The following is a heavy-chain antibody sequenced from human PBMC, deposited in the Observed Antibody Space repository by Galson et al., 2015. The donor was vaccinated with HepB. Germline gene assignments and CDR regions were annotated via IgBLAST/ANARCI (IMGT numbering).Heavy chain of an antibody. CDR1: GFTFSSYS. V-gene: IGHV3-21*01. D-gene: IGHD6-13*01. CDR3: ARDKQQLEPRFDY. CDR2: ISSSSYI. Sequence: SLRLSCAASGFTFSSYSMNWVRQAPGKGLEWVSSISSSSYIYYADSVKGRFTISRDNAKNSLYLQMNSLRAEDTAVYYCARDKQQLEPRFDYWGQGTLVTVSS. J-gene: IGHJ4*02.